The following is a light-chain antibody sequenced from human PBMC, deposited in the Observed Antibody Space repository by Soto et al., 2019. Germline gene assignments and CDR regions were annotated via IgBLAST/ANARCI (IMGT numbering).Light chain of an antibody. CDR2: DVS. CDR1: SSHVGGYNY. Sequence: QSVLTQPASVSGSPGQSITISCTGTSSHVGGYNYVSWYQQHPGKAPKLMIYDVSNRPSGVSNRFSGSKSGNTASLTISGLQAEDEADYYCSSYTSSSTPPYVFGTGTKVTVL. J-gene: IGLJ1*01. V-gene: IGLV2-14*01. CDR3: SSYTSSSTPPYV.